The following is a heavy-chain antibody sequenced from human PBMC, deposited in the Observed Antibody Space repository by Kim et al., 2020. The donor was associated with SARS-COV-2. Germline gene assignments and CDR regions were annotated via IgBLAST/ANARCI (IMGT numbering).Heavy chain of an antibody. CDR3: ARVAIPYYFDSSGFYFDY. CDR2: ISYSGST. D-gene: IGHD3-22*01. CDR1: GGFINNYY. Sequence: SETLSLTCTVSGGFINNYYWSWIRQPPGKELEWIGYISYSGSTYYNPSLKSRVTISLDTSKNQFSLKLNSVTAADTAVYYCARVAIPYYFDSSGFYFDY. J-gene: IGHJ4*01. V-gene: IGHV4-59*13.